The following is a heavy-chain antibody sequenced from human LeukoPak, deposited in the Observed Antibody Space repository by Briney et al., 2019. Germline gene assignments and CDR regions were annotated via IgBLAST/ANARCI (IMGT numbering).Heavy chain of an antibody. Sequence: PGGSLRLSCAASGFTFDDYIIHWVRQAPGKGLEWVSLISWDGDTTYYSDSVKGRFTISRDNSKNSLYLQMNSLRTEDRGLYHCGKDVRSGAGGGHIDNWGRGTLVIVSS. CDR3: GKDVRSGAGGGHIDN. D-gene: IGHD3-3*01. J-gene: IGHJ4*02. CDR1: GFTFDDYI. CDR2: ISWDGDTT. V-gene: IGHV3-43*01.